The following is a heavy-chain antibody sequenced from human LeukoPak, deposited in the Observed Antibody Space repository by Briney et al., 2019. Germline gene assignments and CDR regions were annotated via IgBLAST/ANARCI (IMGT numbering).Heavy chain of an antibody. V-gene: IGHV4-4*07. CDR1: GGSTSSYY. CDR2: IYTSGST. CDR3: ARDGGCSSTSCPYYYYGMDV. J-gene: IGHJ6*02. Sequence: PSKTLSLTCTVSGGSTSSYYWSWIRQPAGKGLEWIGRIYTSGSTNYNPSLKSRVTMSVDTSKNQFSLKLSSVTAADTAVYYCARDGGCSSTSCPYYYYGMDVWGQGTTVTVSS. D-gene: IGHD2-2*01.